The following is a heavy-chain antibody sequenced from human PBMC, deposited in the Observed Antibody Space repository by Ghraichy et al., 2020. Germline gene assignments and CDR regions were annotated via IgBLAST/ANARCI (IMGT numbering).Heavy chain of an antibody. CDR3: ARAYGDYSRGPYDY. CDR2: ISSGSSYI. J-gene: IGHJ4*02. CDR1: GFTFSSYS. Sequence: GGSLRLSCAASGFTFSSYSMNWVRQAPGKGLEWVSSISSGSSYIYYADSVKGRFTISRDNSKNSLYLQMNSLRAEDTAVYYCARAYGDYSRGPYDYWGQGTLVTVSS. V-gene: IGHV3-21*01. D-gene: IGHD4-17*01.